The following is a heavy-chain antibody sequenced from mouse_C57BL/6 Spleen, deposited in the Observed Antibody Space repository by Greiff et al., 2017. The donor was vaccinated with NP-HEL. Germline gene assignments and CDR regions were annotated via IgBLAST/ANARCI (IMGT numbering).Heavy chain of an antibody. CDR2: FHPYNDDT. J-gene: IGHJ3*01. V-gene: IGHV1-47*01. CDR3: ARHDYGSSTPFAY. Sequence: VQRVESGAELVKPGASVKMSCKASGYTFTTYPIEWMKQNHGKSLEWIGNFHPYNDDTKYNEKFKGKATLTVEKSSSTVYLELSRLTSDDSAVYYCARHDYGSSTPFAYWGQGTLVTVSA. D-gene: IGHD1-1*01. CDR1: GYTFTTYP.